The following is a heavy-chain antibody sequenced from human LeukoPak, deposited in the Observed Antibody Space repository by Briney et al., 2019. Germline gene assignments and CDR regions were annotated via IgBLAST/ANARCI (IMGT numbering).Heavy chain of an antibody. CDR1: GLTFSTYW. Sequence: PGGSLRLSCAASGLTFSTYWMNWVRQAPGKGLEWVANIKEDGSEKYYVDSVKGRFTISRDNAKNSVYLQMNSLRAEDTAIYYCARNARGPGGYWGQGTVVTVSS. CDR3: ARNARGPGGY. V-gene: IGHV3-7*02. CDR2: IKEDGSEK. J-gene: IGHJ4*02. D-gene: IGHD2-15*01.